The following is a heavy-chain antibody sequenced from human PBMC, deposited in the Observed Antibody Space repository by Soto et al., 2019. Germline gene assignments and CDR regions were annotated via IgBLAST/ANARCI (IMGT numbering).Heavy chain of an antibody. Sequence: SHILWCTSSELPCSNYGMHLIRPDTGKGLEWVAVISYDGSNKYYADSVKGRFTISRDNSKNTLYLQMNSLRAEDTAVYYCAKDHSLSGWYVRYYYYGMDVWGQGTTVTVSS. J-gene: IGHJ6*02. CDR3: AKDHSLSGWYVRYYYYGMDV. D-gene: IGHD6-19*01. V-gene: IGHV3-30*18. CDR2: ISYDGSNK. CDR1: ELPCSNYG.